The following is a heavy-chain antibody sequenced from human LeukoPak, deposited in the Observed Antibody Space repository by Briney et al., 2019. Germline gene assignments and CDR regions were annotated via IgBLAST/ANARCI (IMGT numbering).Heavy chain of an antibody. CDR2: IYYSGST. J-gene: IGHJ5*02. V-gene: IGHV4-59*08. D-gene: IGHD6-19*01. CDR3: ARHLYSSGWSPLVP. CDR1: GGSISSYY. Sequence: PSETLSLTCTVSGGSISSYYWSWIRQPPGKGLEWIGYIYYSGSTNYNPSLKSRVTISVDTSKNQFSLKLSSVTAADTAVYYCARHLYSSGWSPLVPWGQGTLVTVSS.